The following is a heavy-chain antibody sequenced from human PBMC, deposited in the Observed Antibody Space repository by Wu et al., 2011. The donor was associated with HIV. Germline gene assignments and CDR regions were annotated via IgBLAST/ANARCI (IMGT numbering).Heavy chain of an antibody. CDR2: INGYNGNS. CDR3: ARGGTYYYGSGAPYVIGDYYMDV. J-gene: IGHJ6*03. Sequence: QVQLVQSGDEVKKPGASVKVSCKASGKGFPTSLVTWVRQAPGQGLEWLGWINGYNGNSRYRQNFQDRVSMSTDSATTIAYLELRSLRSDDTAVFYCARGGTYYYGSGAPYVIGDYYMDVWGEGTTVIVSS. CDR1: GKGFPTSL. V-gene: IGHV1-18*01. D-gene: IGHD3-10*01.